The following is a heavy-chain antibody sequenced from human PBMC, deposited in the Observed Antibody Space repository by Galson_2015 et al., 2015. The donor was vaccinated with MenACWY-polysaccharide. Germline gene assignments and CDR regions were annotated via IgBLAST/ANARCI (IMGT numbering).Heavy chain of an antibody. Sequence: SLRLSCAGSGVTLSNYGMSWVRQAPGKGLEWVSVISGRVDSTHYADSAKGRFTVSRDNSRNTLYLQMNSLRGDGTAVYFCARGSNMWKYLDYWGQGALVTVSS. CDR2: ISGRVDST. J-gene: IGHJ4*02. CDR3: ARGSNMWKYLDY. CDR1: GVTLSNYG. D-gene: IGHD5-12*01. V-gene: IGHV3-23*01.